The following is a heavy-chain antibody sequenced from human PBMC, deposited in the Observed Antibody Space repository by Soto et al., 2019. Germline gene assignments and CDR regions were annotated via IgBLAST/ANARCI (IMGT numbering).Heavy chain of an antibody. CDR1: GFSFSTYT. CDR2: ISYDGSNK. D-gene: IGHD6-13*01. J-gene: IGHJ4*02. Sequence: GGSLRLSCAASGFSFSTYTMHWLRQAPGKGLEWVAVISYDGSNKYYTDSVKGRFVISRDNSKNTLYLEMNSLRAEDTAVYYCARDKSPNRSSWYVFDYWGQGNLVTVSS. V-gene: IGHV3-30*09. CDR3: ARDKSPNRSSWYVFDY.